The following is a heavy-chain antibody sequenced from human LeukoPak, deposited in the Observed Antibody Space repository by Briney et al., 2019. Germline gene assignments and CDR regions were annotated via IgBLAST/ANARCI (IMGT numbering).Heavy chain of an antibody. Sequence: SGPTLVNPTQTLTLTCTFSGLSLSTSGVGVGWIRQPPGKALEWLALIYWNDDKRYSPSLKSRLTITKDTSKNQVVLTMTNMDPVDTATYYCAHRRNFGVVITLFDYWGQGTLVTVSS. CDR2: IYWNDDK. J-gene: IGHJ4*02. CDR3: AHRRNFGVVITLFDY. D-gene: IGHD3-3*01. CDR1: GLSLSTSGVG. V-gene: IGHV2-5*01.